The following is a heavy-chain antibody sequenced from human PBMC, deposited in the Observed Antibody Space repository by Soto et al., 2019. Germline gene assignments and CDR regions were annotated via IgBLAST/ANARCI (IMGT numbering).Heavy chain of an antibody. CDR2: INAGNGNT. V-gene: IGHV1-3*01. CDR3: ASMVRGSYYTASWFDP. D-gene: IGHD3-10*01. Sequence: ASVKVSCKASGYTFTSYAMHWVRQAPGQRLEWMGWINAGNGNTKYSQKLQGRVTITRDTSASTAYMELSSLRSEDTAVYYCASMVRGSYYTASWFDPWGQGTLVTV. J-gene: IGHJ5*02. CDR1: GYTFTSYA.